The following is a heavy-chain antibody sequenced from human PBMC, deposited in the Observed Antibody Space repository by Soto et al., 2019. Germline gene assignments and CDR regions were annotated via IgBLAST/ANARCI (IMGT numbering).Heavy chain of an antibody. Sequence: SVKVSCTASVGTLSSYTISWVRQAPGQGLEWMGRIIPILGIANYAQKFQGRVTITADKSTSTAYMELSSLRSEDTAVYFCARGVKYGAYSRWFDPWGQGTLVTVSS. D-gene: IGHD4-17*01. CDR1: VGTLSSYT. V-gene: IGHV1-69*02. J-gene: IGHJ5*02. CDR3: ARGVKYGAYSRWFDP. CDR2: IIPILGIA.